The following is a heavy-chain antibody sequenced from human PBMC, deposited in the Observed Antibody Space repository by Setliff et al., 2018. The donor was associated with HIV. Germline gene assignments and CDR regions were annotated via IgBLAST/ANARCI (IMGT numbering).Heavy chain of an antibody. CDR3: ARVARGGHSSRWYYFDY. Sequence: SETLSLTCVVNGESFRGHFWTWIRQIPGKGLQWIGEIRHSGNTNYNPSLKSRLTISVDTYKNQFSLKLSSVTAADTAVYYCARVARGGHSSRWYYFDYWGQGTLVTVSS. V-gene: IGHV4-34*01. D-gene: IGHD6-13*01. CDR2: IRHSGNT. J-gene: IGHJ4*02. CDR1: GESFRGHF.